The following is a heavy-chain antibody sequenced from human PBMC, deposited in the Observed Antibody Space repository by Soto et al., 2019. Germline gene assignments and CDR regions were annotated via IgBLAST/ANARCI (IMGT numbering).Heavy chain of an antibody. CDR1: GFTFSSYA. CDR3: ARSPTSGYSHPMHFDY. J-gene: IGHJ4*02. CDR2: ISYDGSNK. Sequence: QVQLVESGGGVVQPGRSLRLSCAASGFTFSSYAMHWVRQAPGKGLEWVAVISYDGSNKYYADSVKGRFTISRDNSKNTLYLQMNSLRAEVTAVYYCARSPTSGYSHPMHFDYWGQGTLVTVSS. V-gene: IGHV3-30-3*01. D-gene: IGHD3-22*01.